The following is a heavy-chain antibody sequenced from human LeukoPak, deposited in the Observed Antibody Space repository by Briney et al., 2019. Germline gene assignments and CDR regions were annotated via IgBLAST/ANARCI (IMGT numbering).Heavy chain of an antibody. V-gene: IGHV3-23*01. Sequence: GGSLRLSCAASGFTFSSYAMSWVRQAPGKGLEWVSTISGSGGSTYFADSVKGRFTISRDNSKNTLYLQMNSLRAEDTAVYYCAKDQKEGWDLLDYWGQGTLVTVSS. CDR3: AKDQKEGWDLLDY. CDR1: GFTFSSYA. D-gene: IGHD1-26*01. CDR2: ISGSGGST. J-gene: IGHJ4*02.